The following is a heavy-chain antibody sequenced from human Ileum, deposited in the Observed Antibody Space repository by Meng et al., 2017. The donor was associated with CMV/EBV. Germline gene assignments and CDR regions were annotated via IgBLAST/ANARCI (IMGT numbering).Heavy chain of an antibody. J-gene: IGHJ3*02. CDR1: GYTLTELS. CDR2: FDPEDGET. Sequence: ASVKVSCKVSGYTLTELSMHWVRQAPGKGLEWMGGFDPEDGETIYAQKFQGRVTMTEDTSTDTAYMELSSLRSEDTAVYYCATDVAVAGSRGGAFDIWGQATMATVSS. D-gene: IGHD6-19*01. V-gene: IGHV1-24*01. CDR3: ATDVAVAGSRGGAFDI.